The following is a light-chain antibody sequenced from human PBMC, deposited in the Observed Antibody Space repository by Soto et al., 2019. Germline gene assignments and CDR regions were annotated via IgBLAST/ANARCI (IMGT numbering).Light chain of an antibody. J-gene: IGKJ1*01. Sequence: EIVLTQSPGTLSLSPGERATLSCRASQSVSNNYLAWYQQKPGQAPRLLIYGASTRATGIPARFSGSGSGAEFTLTLSSLQSEDFAVYYCQQYDNWPTWTFGQGTKVDIK. CDR3: QQYDNWPTWT. CDR1: QSVSNN. V-gene: IGKV3-15*01. CDR2: GAS.